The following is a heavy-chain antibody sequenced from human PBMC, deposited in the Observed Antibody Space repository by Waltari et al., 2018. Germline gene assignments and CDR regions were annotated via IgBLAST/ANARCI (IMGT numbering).Heavy chain of an antibody. D-gene: IGHD3-3*01. CDR2: IYYSGST. Sequence: QVQLQASGPGLVKPSETLSLTCTVSGGSIRSYYWSWIRQPPGKGLEWIGYIYYSGSTNYNPSLKSRVTISVDTSKNQFSLKLSSVTAADTAVYYCARDGGFLDRLGGGYGMDVWGQGTTVTVSS. CDR3: ARDGGFLDRLGGGYGMDV. CDR1: GGSIRSYY. V-gene: IGHV4-59*01. J-gene: IGHJ6*02.